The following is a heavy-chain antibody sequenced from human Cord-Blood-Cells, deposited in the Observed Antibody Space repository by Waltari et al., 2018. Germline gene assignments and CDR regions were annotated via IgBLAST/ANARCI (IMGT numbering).Heavy chain of an antibody. CDR3: AYAYCGGDCYYKAFDY. CDR1: GGTFSSYA. V-gene: IGHV1-69*01. J-gene: IGHJ4*02. Sequence: QVQLVQSGAEVKKPGSSVKVSCKASGGTFSSYAISWVRQAPGQGLEWMGGSMHHIGTGNYAQKFRGRVTITADGSTSTAYMELGSLRSEDTAVYYCAYAYCGGDCYYKAFDYWGQGTLVTVSS. D-gene: IGHD2-21*02. CDR2: SMHHIGTG.